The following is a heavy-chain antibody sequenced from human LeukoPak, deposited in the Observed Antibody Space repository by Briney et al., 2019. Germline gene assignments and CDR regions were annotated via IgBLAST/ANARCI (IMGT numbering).Heavy chain of an antibody. Sequence: SETLSLTCTVSGGSISSYYWSWIRQPPGKGLEWIGYIYYSGSTNYSPSLKSRVTISVDTSKNQFSLKLSSVTAADTAVYYCARLSSGWYVDYWGQGTLVTVSS. CDR1: GGSISSYY. CDR2: IYYSGST. CDR3: ARLSSGWYVDY. D-gene: IGHD6-19*01. J-gene: IGHJ4*02. V-gene: IGHV4-59*08.